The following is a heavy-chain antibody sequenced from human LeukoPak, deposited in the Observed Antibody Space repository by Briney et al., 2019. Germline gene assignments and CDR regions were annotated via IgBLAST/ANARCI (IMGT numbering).Heavy chain of an antibody. V-gene: IGHV3-23*01. Sequence: GGSLRLSCAASGFTFSSYAMSWVRQAPGKGLEWVSAISGSGGSTYYVDSVKGRFTISRDNSKNTLYLQMNSLRAEDTAVYYCAKLHYYDSSGYYYFDYWGQGTLVTVSS. J-gene: IGHJ4*02. CDR2: ISGSGGST. D-gene: IGHD3-22*01. CDR1: GFTFSSYA. CDR3: AKLHYYDSSGYYYFDY.